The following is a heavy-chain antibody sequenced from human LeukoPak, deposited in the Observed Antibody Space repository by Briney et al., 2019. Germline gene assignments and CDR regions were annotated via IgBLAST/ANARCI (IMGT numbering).Heavy chain of an antibody. CDR2: ISSDGAYI. Sequence: PGGSLRLSCAASGFTFSDYYMSWIRQAPGKGLEWVSSISSDGAYIFDADSVKGRFSISRDNAKNSLYLQMNSLRAEDTAVYYCARSWTPTATRWFDPWGQGTLVTVSS. CDR1: GFTFSDYY. V-gene: IGHV3-11*04. CDR3: ARSWTPTATRWFDP. J-gene: IGHJ5*02. D-gene: IGHD2-2*01.